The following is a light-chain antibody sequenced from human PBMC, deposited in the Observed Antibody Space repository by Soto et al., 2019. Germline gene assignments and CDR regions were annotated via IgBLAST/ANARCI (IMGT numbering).Light chain of an antibody. CDR2: EVS. Sequence: QSVLTQPASVSGSPGQSIAISCTGTNSDVGAYNYVSWYQQHPGKVPKLIIFEVSHRPSGISSRFSASKSGNTASLTISGLQAEDEADYYCASYTTSHTWVFGGGTKVTVL. CDR3: ASYTTSHTWV. J-gene: IGLJ3*02. CDR1: NSDVGAYNY. V-gene: IGLV2-14*01.